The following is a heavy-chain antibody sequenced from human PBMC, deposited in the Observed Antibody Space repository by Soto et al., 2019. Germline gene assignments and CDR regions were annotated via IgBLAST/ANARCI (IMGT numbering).Heavy chain of an antibody. Sequence: EVQLVESGGGLVQPGGSLRLYCAASGFTFGRHWMHWIRQTPGEGLVSISRVNPEATITDYADSVRGRFTISRDNAKSTLYLEMHSLTAEDTGVYYCARPKGAAYSAFDIRGQGTKVIVSS. CDR1: GFTFGRHW. D-gene: IGHD2-21*01. V-gene: IGHV3-74*01. CDR2: VNPEATIT. J-gene: IGHJ3*02. CDR3: ARPKGAAYSAFDI.